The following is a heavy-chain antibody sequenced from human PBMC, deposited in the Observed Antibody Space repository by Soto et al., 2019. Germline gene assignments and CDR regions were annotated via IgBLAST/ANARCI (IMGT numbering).Heavy chain of an antibody. CDR3: ATVSSSGYYYHGMDV. CDR1: GYTLSELS. J-gene: IGHJ6*02. D-gene: IGHD6-19*01. CDR2: RVSEHFET. Sequence: QVHLVQSGAEVKKPGASVKVSCKVSGYTLSELSMHWVRQAPGEGLEWVGGRVSEHFETVYAQRFQGRVIMTEDTSTDTAYMELSSLRSEDTAVYYCATVSSSGYYYHGMDVWGQGTTVIVSS. V-gene: IGHV1-24*01.